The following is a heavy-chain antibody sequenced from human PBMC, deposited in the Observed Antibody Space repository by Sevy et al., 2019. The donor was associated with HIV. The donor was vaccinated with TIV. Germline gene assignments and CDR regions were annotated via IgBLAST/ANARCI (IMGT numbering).Heavy chain of an antibody. J-gene: IGHJ4*02. V-gene: IGHV3-43D*04. CDR2: ISWDGGGT. CDR3: AKDSHRGYDFWSGYQPYGGFDY. D-gene: IGHD3-3*01. Sequence: GGSLRLSCAASGFTFDDYAMHWVRQAPGKGLEWVSLISWDGGGTYYADSVKGRFTISRDNSKNSLYLQMNSLRAEDTALYYCAKDSHRGYDFWSGYQPYGGFDYWGQGTLVTVSS. CDR1: GFTFDDYA.